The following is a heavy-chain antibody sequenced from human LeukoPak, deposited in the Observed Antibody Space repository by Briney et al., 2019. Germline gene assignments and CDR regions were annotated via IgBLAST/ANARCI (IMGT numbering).Heavy chain of an antibody. CDR2: INSNSGCT. CDR3: ARDHCTSNSCYEDFYYGMDV. Sequence: ASVKVSCKASGYTFTDYYVHWVRQAPGQGLEWMGWINSNSGCTEYAQKFQGRVTMTRDTSISTAYMALSRLGSDDTAMYYCARDHCTSNSCYEDFYYGMDVWGQGTTVTVSS. V-gene: IGHV1-2*02. D-gene: IGHD2-2*01. CDR1: GYTFTDYY. J-gene: IGHJ6*02.